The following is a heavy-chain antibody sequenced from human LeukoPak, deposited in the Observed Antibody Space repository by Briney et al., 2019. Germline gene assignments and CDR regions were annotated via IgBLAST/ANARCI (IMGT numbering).Heavy chain of an antibody. V-gene: IGHV1-69*01. CDR1: GGTFSSYA. D-gene: IGHD1-7*01. Sequence: ASVKVSCKASGGTFSSYAISWVRQAPGQGLEWMGGIIPIFGTANYAQKFQGRVTITADESTSTAYMELSRLRSDDTAVYYCARDRIRITGTKMSWFDPWGQGTLVTVSS. CDR3: ARDRIRITGTKMSWFDP. J-gene: IGHJ5*02. CDR2: IIPIFGTA.